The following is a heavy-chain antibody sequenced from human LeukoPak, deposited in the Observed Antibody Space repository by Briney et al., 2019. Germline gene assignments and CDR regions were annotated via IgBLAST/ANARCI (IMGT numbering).Heavy chain of an antibody. V-gene: IGHV4-30-2*01. CDR1: GGSISSGGYS. J-gene: IGHJ4*02. CDR2: IYHSGST. CDR3: ARAVGGYLYYFDY. D-gene: IGHD5-18*01. Sequence: SETLSLTCAVSGGSISSGGYSWSWIRQPPGKGLEWIGYIYHSGSTYYNPSLKSRVTISVDRSKNQFSLKLSSVTAADAAVYYCARAVGGYLYYFDYWGQGTLVTVSS.